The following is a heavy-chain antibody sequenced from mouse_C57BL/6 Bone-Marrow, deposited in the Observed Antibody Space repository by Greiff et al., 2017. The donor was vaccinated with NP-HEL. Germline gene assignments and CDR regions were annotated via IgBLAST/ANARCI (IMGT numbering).Heavy chain of an antibody. CDR1: GYTFTSYW. V-gene: IGHV1-64*01. D-gene: IGHD3-2*02. CDR3: ARRRRQLRFAY. J-gene: IGHJ3*01. CDR2: IHPNSGST. Sequence: VQLKQPGAELVKPGASVKLSCKASGYTFTSYWMHWVKQRPGQGLEWIGMIHPNSGSTNYNEKFKSKATLTVDKSSSTAYMQLSSLTSEDSAVYYCARRRRQLRFAYWGQGTLVTVSA.